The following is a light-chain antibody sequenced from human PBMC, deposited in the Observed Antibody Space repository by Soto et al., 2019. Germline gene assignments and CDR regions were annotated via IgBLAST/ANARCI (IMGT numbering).Light chain of an antibody. V-gene: IGKV1-39*01. J-gene: IGKJ4*01. Sequence: DIQMTQSPSSLSASVGDRITITCRASQSISSYLNWYQQKPGKAPNLLIYAASRLQSGVPSRFSGSGSGTDFTLTISSLKPEDFATYYCQQSYSTPPVTFGGGNRVEIK. CDR3: QQSYSTPPVT. CDR2: AAS. CDR1: QSISSY.